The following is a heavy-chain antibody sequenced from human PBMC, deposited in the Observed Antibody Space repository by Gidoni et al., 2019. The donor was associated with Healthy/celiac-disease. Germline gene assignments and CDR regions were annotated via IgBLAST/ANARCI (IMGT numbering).Heavy chain of an antibody. D-gene: IGHD3-3*01. Sequence: QVQLVESGGGVVQPGRSLRLSCAASGFTFSRYGMHWVRPAPGKGLEWVAVISYDGSNKYYADSVKGRFTISRDNSKNTLYLQMNSLRAEDTAVYYCAKEAYYDFWSGYYTSVYYYYGMDVWGQGTTVTVSS. CDR1: GFTFSRYG. J-gene: IGHJ6*02. CDR2: ISYDGSNK. CDR3: AKEAYYDFWSGYYTSVYYYYGMDV. V-gene: IGHV3-30*18.